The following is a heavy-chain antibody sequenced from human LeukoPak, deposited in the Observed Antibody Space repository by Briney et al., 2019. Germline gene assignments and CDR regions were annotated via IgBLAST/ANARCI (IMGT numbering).Heavy chain of an antibody. CDR1: GFTFSSYS. Sequence: GGSLRLSCAASGFTFSSYSMNWVRQAPGKGLEWVSSISSSSSYIYYADSVKGRFTISRDRAKNSLYLQMNSLRAEDTAVYYCARAVPVTTGDYWGQGTLVTVSS. V-gene: IGHV3-21*01. J-gene: IGHJ4*02. D-gene: IGHD4-11*01. CDR3: ARAVPVTTGDY. CDR2: ISSSSSYI.